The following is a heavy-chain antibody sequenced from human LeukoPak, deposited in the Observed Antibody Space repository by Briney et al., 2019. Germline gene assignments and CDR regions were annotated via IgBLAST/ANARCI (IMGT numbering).Heavy chain of an antibody. D-gene: IGHD4-17*01. Sequence: GGSLRLSCAASGFTFSDYYMSWIRQAPGKGLEWVSYISSSSSYTNYADSVKGRFTISRDNAKNSLYLQMNSLRAEDTAVYYCARDSTYGDYVPPWAFDIWGQGTMVTVSS. V-gene: IGHV3-11*06. J-gene: IGHJ3*02. CDR3: ARDSTYGDYVPPWAFDI. CDR2: ISSSSSYT. CDR1: GFTFSDYY.